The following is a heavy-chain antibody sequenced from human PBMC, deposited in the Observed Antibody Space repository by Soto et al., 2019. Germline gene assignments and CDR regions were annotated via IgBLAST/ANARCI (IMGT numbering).Heavy chain of an antibody. J-gene: IGHJ6*02. CDR3: ARWPDGYYYYGMDV. Sequence: QVQLVQSGAEVKKPGASVKVSCKASGYTFTSYDINWVRQATGQGLEWMGWMNHNSGKTGYAQKFQGGVTMTRNTSISTAYMELSSLRSEDTAVYYCARWPDGYYYYGMDVWGQGTTVTVSS. CDR2: MNHNSGKT. V-gene: IGHV1-8*01. CDR1: GYTFTSYD.